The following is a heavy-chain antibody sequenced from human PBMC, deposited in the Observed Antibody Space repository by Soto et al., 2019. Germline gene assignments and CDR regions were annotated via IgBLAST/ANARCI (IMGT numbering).Heavy chain of an antibody. CDR1: GFTFGTYW. CDR3: VRDVGWCRRDY. D-gene: IGHD6-19*01. V-gene: IGHV3-7*01. J-gene: IGHJ4*02. Sequence: EVQLVESGGGLVQPGGSLRLSCVASGFTFGTYWMSWVRQAPGKGLEWVANIRGDGGQTKYVDSVKGRFTISRDNAQNSLHLQMNSLRAGDTAVYYCVRDVGWCRRDYWGQGTLVTVSS. CDR2: IRGDGGQT.